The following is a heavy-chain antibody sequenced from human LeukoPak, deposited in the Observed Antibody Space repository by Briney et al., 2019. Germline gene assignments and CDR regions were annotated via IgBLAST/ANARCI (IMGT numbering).Heavy chain of an antibody. CDR2: IIPIFGTA. CDR1: GGTFSSYA. D-gene: IGHD1-1*01. Sequence: SVKVSCKASGGTFSSYAISWVRQAPGQGLEWMGGIIPIFGTANYAQKFQGRVTITADESTSTAYMELSSLRSEDTAVYYCAGSYNWNEGNAFDIWGQGTMVTVSS. J-gene: IGHJ3*02. V-gene: IGHV1-69*13. CDR3: AGSYNWNEGNAFDI.